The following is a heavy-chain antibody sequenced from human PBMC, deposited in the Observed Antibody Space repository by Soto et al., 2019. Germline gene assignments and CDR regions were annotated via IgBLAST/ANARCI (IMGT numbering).Heavy chain of an antibody. J-gene: IGHJ5*02. V-gene: IGHV4-4*07. Sequence: SETLSLTCSVSGGSISKFYWSWIRKTAGKGLEWMGRVYATGTTDYNPSLRSRVAMSVDISRKTFSLRLTSVTAADTGMCYCVRDGSKTLRDWFDPWGQGKLVTVSS. CDR2: VYATGTT. D-gene: IGHD3-10*01. CDR1: GGSISKFY. CDR3: VRDGSKTLRDWFDP.